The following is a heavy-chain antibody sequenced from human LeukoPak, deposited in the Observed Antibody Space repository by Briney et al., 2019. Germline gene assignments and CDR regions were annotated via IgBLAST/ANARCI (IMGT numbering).Heavy chain of an antibody. V-gene: IGHV4-4*02. CDR3: VKKGYGTRGWFDP. J-gene: IGHJ5*02. D-gene: IGHD3-16*01. CDR2: IYHSRTT. CDR1: GDSLSTMTW. Sequence: SETLSLTCGVSGDSLSTMTWWNWVRQSPGKGLQWIGEIYHSRTTNYNPSLQSRITMSLDTSRNQFSLTLTSVTAADTAVYYCVKKGYGTRGWFDPWGPGIAVTVSS.